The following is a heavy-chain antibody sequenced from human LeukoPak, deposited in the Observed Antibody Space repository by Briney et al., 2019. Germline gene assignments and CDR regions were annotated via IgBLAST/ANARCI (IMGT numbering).Heavy chain of an antibody. V-gene: IGHV3-13*01. CDR3: ATGRTRDTNYPFVY. J-gene: IGHJ4*02. Sequence: GGSLRLSCAVSEVTFNTYDMHWVRQATGKGLEWVSAIATSGTTYYSASVRGRFTISREHAKKSLDLQMNSLGAGDTAVYYCATGRTRDTNYPFVYWGQGTLVTVSS. D-gene: IGHD5-24*01. CDR2: IATSGTT. CDR1: EVTFNTYD.